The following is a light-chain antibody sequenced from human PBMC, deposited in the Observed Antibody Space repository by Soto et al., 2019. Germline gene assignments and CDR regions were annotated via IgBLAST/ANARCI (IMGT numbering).Light chain of an antibody. J-gene: IGLJ3*02. CDR2: EVS. CDR3: SSYTSSSTLV. V-gene: IGLV2-14*01. CDR1: SSDVGGYNY. Sequence: QSALTQPASVSGSPGQSITISCTGTSSDVGGYNYVSWYQQHPGKAPKLMIYEVSNRPSGVSYRFSGSKSGNTASLTISGLQAEDDADYYCSSYTSSSTLVFGGGTKLTVL.